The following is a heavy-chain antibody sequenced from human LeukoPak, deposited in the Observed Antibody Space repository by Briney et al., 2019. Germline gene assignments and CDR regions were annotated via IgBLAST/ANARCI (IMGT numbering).Heavy chain of an antibody. Sequence: PSETLSLTCTVSGGSISSYYWSWIRQPPGKGLEWIGYIYYSGSTNYNPSLKSRVTISVDTSKNQFSLKLSSVTAADTAVYYCASTTYYYDSSGYPERDFDYWGQGTLVTVSS. CDR3: ASTTYYYDSSGYPERDFDY. CDR2: IYYSGST. D-gene: IGHD3-22*01. CDR1: GGSISSYY. V-gene: IGHV4-59*12. J-gene: IGHJ4*02.